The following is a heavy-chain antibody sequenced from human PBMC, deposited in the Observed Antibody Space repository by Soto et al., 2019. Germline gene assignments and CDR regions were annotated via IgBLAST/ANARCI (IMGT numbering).Heavy chain of an antibody. J-gene: IGHJ4*02. CDR3: ARPDYGSGSYPDY. CDR1: GFTFSSYA. CDR2: ISYDGGNK. V-gene: IGHV3-30-3*01. D-gene: IGHD3-10*01. Sequence: XSLRLSCAASGFTFSSYAMHWVRQAPGKGLEWVAVISYDGGNKYYADSVKGRFTISRDNSKNTLYLQINSLRAEDTAVYYCARPDYGSGSYPDYWGQGTLVTVSS.